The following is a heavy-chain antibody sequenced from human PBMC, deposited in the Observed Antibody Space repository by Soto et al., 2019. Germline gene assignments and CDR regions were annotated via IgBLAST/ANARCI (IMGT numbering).Heavy chain of an antibody. Sequence: QVQLQESGPGLVKPSQTLSLTCTVSGGSISSGGYYWSWIRQHPGKGLEWIGYIYYSGSTYYNPSLKGRVTISGDTSKNQFALKLSSVTAADTAVYYCARGTHLTITFGGGINYWGQGTLVTVSS. CDR1: GGSISSGGYY. V-gene: IGHV4-31*03. D-gene: IGHD3-16*01. CDR3: ARGTHLTITFGGGINY. J-gene: IGHJ4*02. CDR2: IYYSGST.